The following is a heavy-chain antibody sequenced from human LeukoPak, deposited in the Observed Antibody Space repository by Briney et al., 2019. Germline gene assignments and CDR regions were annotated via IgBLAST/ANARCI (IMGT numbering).Heavy chain of an antibody. CDR1: GFTFSSYG. CDR2: IWYDGSNK. Sequence: PGGSLRLSCAASGFTFSSYGMHWVRQAPGKGLEWVAVIWYDGSNKYYADSVKGRFTISRDNSKNTLYLQMNSLRAEDTAVYYCAKEELGRGYFDYWGQGTLVTVSS. CDR3: AKEELGRGYFDY. D-gene: IGHD1-26*01. V-gene: IGHV3-33*06. J-gene: IGHJ4*02.